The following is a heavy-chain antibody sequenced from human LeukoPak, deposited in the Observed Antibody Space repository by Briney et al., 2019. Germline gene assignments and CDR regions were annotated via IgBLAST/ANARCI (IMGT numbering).Heavy chain of an antibody. J-gene: IGHJ4*02. CDR3: ARQRRGSYNDYSEGDY. V-gene: IGHV5-51*01. D-gene: IGHD4-11*01. CDR1: GYYFPNYW. CDR2: IHPGDSNT. Sequence: GEALQISCKGSGYYFPNYWIGWVRQVPGKGLEGMGVIHPGDSNTRYSPSFQGQVTISVDRSISTAYLQWSSLKASDTAMYYCARQRRGSYNDYSEGDYWGQGTLVTVSS.